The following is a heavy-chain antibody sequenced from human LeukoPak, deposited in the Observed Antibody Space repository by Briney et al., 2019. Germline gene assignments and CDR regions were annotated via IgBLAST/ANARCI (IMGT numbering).Heavy chain of an antibody. CDR1: GFTFSIYA. V-gene: IGHV3-23*01. D-gene: IGHD3-22*01. J-gene: IGHJ4*02. Sequence: GGFLRLSCAASGFTFSIYAMSWVRQAPGKGLEWVSSITGSGAGTYYADSVKGRFTIFRDNSENTLHLQMNSLGVEDTAVYYCAKDRPNYYDTSGHYYRRNGDCWGQGTLVTVSS. CDR2: ITGSGAGT. CDR3: AKDRPNYYDTSGHYYRRNGDC.